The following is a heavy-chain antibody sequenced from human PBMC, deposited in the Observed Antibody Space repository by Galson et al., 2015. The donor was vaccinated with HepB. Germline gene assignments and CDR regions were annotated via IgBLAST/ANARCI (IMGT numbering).Heavy chain of an antibody. J-gene: IGHJ4*02. CDR1: GLTFSSYG. CDR2: ISYDGSNK. V-gene: IGHV3-30*18. CDR3: AKDGMVRGFDY. Sequence: SLRLSCAASGLTFSSYGMHWVRQAPGKGLEWVAVISYDGSNKYYADSVKGRFTISRDNSKNTLYLQMNSLRAEDTAVYYCAKDGMVRGFDYWGQGTLVTVSS. D-gene: IGHD3-10*01.